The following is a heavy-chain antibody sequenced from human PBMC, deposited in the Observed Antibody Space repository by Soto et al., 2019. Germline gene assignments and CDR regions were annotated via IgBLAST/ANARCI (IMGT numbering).Heavy chain of an antibody. J-gene: IGHJ4*02. V-gene: IGHV3-30-3*01. CDR2: ISFDGNIK. Sequence: LRLSCAASGFTFSDYAMYWVRQAPGKGLEWVSVISFDGNIKYYTGSVKGRFTISRDNSKNTLHLQVNSLRTEDTALYYCARAPGHSVHSSGWQIDYWGQGTLVTVSS. CDR3: ARAPGHSVHSSGWQIDY. D-gene: IGHD6-19*01. CDR1: GFTFSDYA.